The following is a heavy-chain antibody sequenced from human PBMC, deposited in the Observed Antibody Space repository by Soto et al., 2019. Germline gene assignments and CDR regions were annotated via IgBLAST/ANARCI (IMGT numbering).Heavy chain of an antibody. CDR2: ISYDGRVK. CDR3: ARVFIVGAPDYLDV. J-gene: IGHJ4*02. V-gene: IGHV3-30*04. Sequence: QVQLVESGGGLVQPGRSLSLSCAASGFTFSDYPMHWVRQAPSKGLEWVAVISYDGRVKYYVDSVKVRFTIYRDDSKNTLYLQTNSLAVDDTAVYYCARVFIVGAPDYLDVWGQRTLVTVSA. CDR1: GFTFSDYP. D-gene: IGHD1-26*01.